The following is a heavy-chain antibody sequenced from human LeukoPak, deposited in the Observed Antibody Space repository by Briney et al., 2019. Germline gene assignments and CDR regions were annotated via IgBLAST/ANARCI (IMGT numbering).Heavy chain of an antibody. CDR1: GFTFSSYA. J-gene: IGHJ6*03. D-gene: IGHD1-26*01. CDR2: ISGSGLST. V-gene: IGHV3-23*01. CDR3: AKGGYSGSYYAHYYYYMDV. Sequence: GGSLRLSCAASGFTFSSYAMSWVRQAPGKGLEWVSAISGSGLSTYYADSVKGRFSISRDNSKNTLYLQMNSLRAEDTAVYYCAKGGYSGSYYAHYYYYMDVWGKGTTVTVSS.